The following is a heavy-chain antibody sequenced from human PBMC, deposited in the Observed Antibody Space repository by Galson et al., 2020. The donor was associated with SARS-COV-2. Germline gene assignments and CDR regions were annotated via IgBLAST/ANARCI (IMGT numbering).Heavy chain of an antibody. V-gene: IGHV1-18*01. Sequence: ASVKVSCKASGYTFTSYGISWLRQPPGQGLEWMGWISAYNGNTNYPQNFQGRVTMTTDTSTSTAYMELRSMRSDDTSAYDCALQYSTGWFSAFDVWGQGTVVTVSS. CDR3: ALQYSTGWFSAFDV. D-gene: IGHD6-19*01. CDR2: ISAYNGNT. CDR1: GYTFTSYG. J-gene: IGHJ3*01.